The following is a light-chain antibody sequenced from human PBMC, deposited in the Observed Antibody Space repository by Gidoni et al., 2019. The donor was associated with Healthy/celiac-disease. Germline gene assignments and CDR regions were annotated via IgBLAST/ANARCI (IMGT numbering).Light chain of an antibody. CDR2: GAS. CDR1: QSVSSN. Sequence: VMTQSPATLSVSPGERATLSCRASQSVSSNLAWYQQKPGQSPRLLIYGASTRATGIPARFSGSGSGTEFTLTISRLQSEDFAVYYCQQYNNWPPRTFGQGTKVEIK. V-gene: IGKV3-15*01. J-gene: IGKJ1*01. CDR3: QQYNNWPPRT.